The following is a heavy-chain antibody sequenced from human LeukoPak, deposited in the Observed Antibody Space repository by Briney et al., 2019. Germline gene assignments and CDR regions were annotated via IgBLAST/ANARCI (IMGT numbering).Heavy chain of an antibody. Sequence: PSETLSLTCTVSGGSLSSYYWSWIRQPPGKGLEWIGYIYYSGSTNYNPSLKSRVTISVNTTKNQFSLKLSSVTAADTAVYYCARSDQQEYTSGYYFDYWGQGTLVTVSS. J-gene: IGHJ4*02. D-gene: IGHD3-22*01. CDR1: GGSLSSYY. V-gene: IGHV4-59*12. CDR3: ARSDQQEYTSGYYFDY. CDR2: IYYSGST.